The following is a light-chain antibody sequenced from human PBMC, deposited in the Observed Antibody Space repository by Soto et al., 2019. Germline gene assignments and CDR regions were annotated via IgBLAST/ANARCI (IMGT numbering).Light chain of an antibody. Sequence: QLVLTQPPSVSGAPGQRVTISCTGSRSNIGAGYYVHWYQQLPGTAPKLLIYGNSKRPSGVPDRFSGSMSGTSASLAITGLQAEDEADYYCQSYDSSLSAYVFATGTKVTVL. CDR2: GNS. V-gene: IGLV1-40*01. J-gene: IGLJ1*01. CDR1: RSNIGAGYY. CDR3: QSYDSSLSAYV.